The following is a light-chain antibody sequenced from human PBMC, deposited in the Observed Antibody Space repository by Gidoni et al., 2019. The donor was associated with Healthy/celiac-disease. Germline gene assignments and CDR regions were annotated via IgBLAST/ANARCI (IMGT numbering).Light chain of an antibody. J-gene: IGLJ2*01. CDR3: QSYDSSLSAVV. CDR1: SSNIGAGYD. CDR2: GNS. Sequence: QSVLTQPPSVSGAPAQRVTIYCTGSSSNIGAGYDVPWYQQLPGTAPKLLIYGNSNRPSGVPDRFSGSKSGTSASLAITGLQAEDEADYYCQSYDSSLSAVVFGGGTKLTVL. V-gene: IGLV1-40*01.